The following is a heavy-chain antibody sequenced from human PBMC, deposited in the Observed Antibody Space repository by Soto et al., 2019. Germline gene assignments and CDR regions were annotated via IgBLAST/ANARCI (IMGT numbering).Heavy chain of an antibody. J-gene: IGHJ4*02. Sequence: QVQLMESGGGVVQPGRSLRLSCAASGFIFSSYAMHWVRQSPGKGLEWVAVISYDGTNKYYADSVKGRFTISRDNSKNTPYLQMNTLRIEDTAVYHCAKWSGSGSFYNTPFASWGQGPLVSVSS. V-gene: IGHV3-30*18. CDR1: GFIFSSYA. D-gene: IGHD3-10*01. CDR3: AKWSGSGSFYNTPFAS. CDR2: ISYDGTNK.